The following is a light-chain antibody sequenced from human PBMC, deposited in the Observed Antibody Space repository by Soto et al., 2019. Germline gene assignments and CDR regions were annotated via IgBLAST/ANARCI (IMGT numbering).Light chain of an antibody. CDR2: ADN. CDR3: QSYDTSLSGVI. J-gene: IGLJ2*01. CDR1: SSNIGAGYD. V-gene: IGLV1-40*01. Sequence: QSVLTQTPSVSGGPGQKITMSCTGSSSNIGAGYDVHWYQQVPGAAPRLLIYADNNRPSGVPDRFSASKSGTSASLAITGLQDEDEASYYCQSYDTSLSGVIFGAGTKLTVL.